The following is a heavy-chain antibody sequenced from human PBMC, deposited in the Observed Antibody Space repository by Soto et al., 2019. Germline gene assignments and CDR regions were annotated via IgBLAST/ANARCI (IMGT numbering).Heavy chain of an antibody. V-gene: IGHV3-13*05. CDR2: IGTAGDP. D-gene: IGHD3-22*01. CDR1: GFTFSSYD. J-gene: IGHJ6*02. Sequence: PGGSLRLSCAASGFTFSSYDMHWVRQATGKGLEWVSAIGTAGDPYYPGSVKGRFTISRENAKNSLYLQMNSLRAGDTAVYYCARDLLLYDSSGYHYYYGMDVWGQGTTVTVSS. CDR3: ARDLLLYDSSGYHYYYGMDV.